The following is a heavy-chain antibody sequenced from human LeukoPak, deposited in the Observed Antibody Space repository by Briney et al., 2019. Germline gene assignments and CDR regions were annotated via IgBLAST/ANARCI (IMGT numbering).Heavy chain of an antibody. Sequence: KSGGSLRLSCAASGFTFSDYYMSWIRQAPGKGLEWVSYISSSGSTIYYADSVKGRFTISRDNAKNSLYLQMNSLRAEDTAVYYCARARTPGIAAAGMGSAGYYYYMDVWGKGTTVTVSS. CDR2: ISSSGSTI. J-gene: IGHJ6*03. CDR3: ARARTPGIAAAGMGSAGYYYYMDV. CDR1: GFTFSDYY. V-gene: IGHV3-11*04. D-gene: IGHD6-13*01.